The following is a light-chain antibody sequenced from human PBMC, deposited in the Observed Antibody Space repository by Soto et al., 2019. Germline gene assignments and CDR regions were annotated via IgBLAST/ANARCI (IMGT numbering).Light chain of an antibody. CDR3: QQDYNLPIT. CDR1: QRFTSNY. J-gene: IGKJ5*01. V-gene: IGKV3D-7*01. Sequence: DIVMTQSPDTLSLSPGERATLSCRASQRFTSNYLSWYQQKAGQAPRLLLYGASTRATGIPARFSGSGSGTDFTLTISSLQPEDFAVYYCQQDYNLPITFGQGTRLEI. CDR2: GAS.